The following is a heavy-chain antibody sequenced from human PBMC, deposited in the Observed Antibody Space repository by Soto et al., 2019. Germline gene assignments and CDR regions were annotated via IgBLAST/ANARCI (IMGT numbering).Heavy chain of an antibody. CDR3: ARGRTEFDIFPADIMGDF. CDR1: GYTFSAFY. Sequence: QVQLVQPGAEVKKPGASVKVSCKASGYTFSAFYIHWFRQASGEALQWMGVFNPRSGATEYVQKFQGRVTLTGDTATSTVYMELSSLRSDDTATYYWARGRTEFDIFPADIMGDFWGQGTQVTVSS. V-gene: IGHV1-46*03. D-gene: IGHD3-9*01. CDR2: FNPRSGAT. J-gene: IGHJ4*02.